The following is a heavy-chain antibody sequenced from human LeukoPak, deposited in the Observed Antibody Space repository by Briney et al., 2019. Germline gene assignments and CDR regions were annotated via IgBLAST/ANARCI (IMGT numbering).Heavy chain of an antibody. V-gene: IGHV3-23*01. CDR1: GITLSNYG. J-gene: IGHJ4*02. Sequence: PGGFLRLSCAVSGITLSNYGMSWVRQAPGKGLEWVAGISDGGGSRNYADSVKGRFTISRDNPKNTLYLQMNSLRPEDTALYFCAKRITVSAGYYLDSWGQGTLVTVSS. D-gene: IGHD2-8*01. CDR3: AKRITVSAGYYLDS. CDR2: ISDGGGSR.